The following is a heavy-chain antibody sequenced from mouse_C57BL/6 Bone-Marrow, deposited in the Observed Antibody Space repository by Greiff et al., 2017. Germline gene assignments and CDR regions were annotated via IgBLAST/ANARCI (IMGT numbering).Heavy chain of an antibody. V-gene: IGHV1-81*01. CDR2: IYPRSGNT. Sequence: QVQLQQSGAELARPGASVKLSCKASGYPFTSYGISWVKQRTGQGLEWIGEIYPRSGNTYYNEKFKGKATLTADKSSSPAYMELRSLTSEDSAVYFCARGWGGSSPDYWGQGTTLTVSS. J-gene: IGHJ2*01. CDR1: GYPFTSYG. CDR3: ARGWGGSSPDY. D-gene: IGHD1-1*01.